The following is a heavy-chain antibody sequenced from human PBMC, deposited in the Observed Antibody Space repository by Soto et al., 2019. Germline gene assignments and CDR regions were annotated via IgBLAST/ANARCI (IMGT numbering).Heavy chain of an antibody. Sequence: QVQLQESGPGLVKPSQTLSLTCTVSGGSISSGDYYWSWIRQPPGKGLEWIGYIYYSGSTYYNPSLKRRVTISVDTSKNHSSLKLSSVAAADTAVYYCARYCSGGSCYPTGLYFDYWGQGTLVTVSS. CDR1: GGSISSGDYY. V-gene: IGHV4-30-4*01. J-gene: IGHJ4*02. CDR3: ARYCSGGSCYPTGLYFDY. CDR2: IYYSGST. D-gene: IGHD2-15*01.